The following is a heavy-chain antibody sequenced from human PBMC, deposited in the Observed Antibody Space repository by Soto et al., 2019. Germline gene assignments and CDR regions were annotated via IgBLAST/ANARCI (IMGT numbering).Heavy chain of an antibody. CDR2: INPSGGST. CDR3: ARRIAAAGPFDY. CDR1: GYTFTSYY. D-gene: IGHD6-13*01. V-gene: IGHV1-46*01. J-gene: IGHJ4*02. Sequence: GASVKVSCKASGYTFTSYYMHWVRQAPGQGLEWMGIINPSGGSTSYAQKSQGRVTMTRDTSTSTVYMELSSLRSEDTAVYYCARRIAAAGPFDYWGQGTLVTVSS.